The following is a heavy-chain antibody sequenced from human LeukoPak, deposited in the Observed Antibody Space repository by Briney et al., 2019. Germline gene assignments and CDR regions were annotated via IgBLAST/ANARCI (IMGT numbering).Heavy chain of an antibody. CDR2: IKQDGSEK. Sequence: PGGSLRLSCAASGFTFSSYWMSWVRQAPGKGLESVANIKQDGSEKYYVDSVKGRFTISRDNAKNSLYLQMNSLRAEDTAVYYCARDAFTYDILTGYYQNPRFDYWGQGTLVTVSS. CDR1: GFTFSSYW. CDR3: ARDAFTYDILTGYYQNPRFDY. J-gene: IGHJ4*02. D-gene: IGHD3-9*01. V-gene: IGHV3-7*01.